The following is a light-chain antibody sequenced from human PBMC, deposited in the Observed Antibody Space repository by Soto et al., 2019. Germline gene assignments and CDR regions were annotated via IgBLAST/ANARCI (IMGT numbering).Light chain of an antibody. CDR3: SSYPSSSSYV. J-gene: IGLJ1*01. CDR1: SSDVGGYKY. V-gene: IGLV2-14*03. Sequence: QSVLTQPASVSGSPGQSITISCTGTSSDVGGYKYVSWYQQYPGKAPKLMIYDVSNRPSGVSNRFSGSKSGNTASLTISGLQAEDEADYYCSSYPSSSSYVFGTGTKLTVL. CDR2: DVS.